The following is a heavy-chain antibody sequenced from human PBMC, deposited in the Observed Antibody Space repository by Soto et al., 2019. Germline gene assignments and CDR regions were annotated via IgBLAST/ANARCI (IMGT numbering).Heavy chain of an antibody. CDR1: GYTFTSYG. Sequence: GASVKVSCKASGYTFTSYGISWVRQAPGQGLEWMGWISAYIGNTNYAQKLQGRVTMTTDTSTSTAYMELRSLRSDDTAVYYCARGTPYYDFWSGYSALDYWGQGTLVTVSS. V-gene: IGHV1-18*01. CDR3: ARGTPYYDFWSGYSALDY. J-gene: IGHJ4*02. D-gene: IGHD3-3*01. CDR2: ISAYIGNT.